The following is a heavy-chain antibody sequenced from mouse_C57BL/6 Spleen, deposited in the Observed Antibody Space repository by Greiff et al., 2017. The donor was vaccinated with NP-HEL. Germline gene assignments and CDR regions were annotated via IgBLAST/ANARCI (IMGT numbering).Heavy chain of an antibody. V-gene: IGHV5-17*01. CDR1: GFTFSDYG. CDR2: ISSGSSTI. Sequence: EVQRVESGGGLVKPGGSLKLSCAASGFTFSDYGMHWVRQAPEKGLEWVAYISSGSSTIYYADTVKGRFTISRDNAKNTLFLQMTSLRSEDTAMYYCARRMITSSYYAMDYWGQGTSVTVSS. CDR3: ARRMITSSYYAMDY. D-gene: IGHD2-4*01. J-gene: IGHJ4*01.